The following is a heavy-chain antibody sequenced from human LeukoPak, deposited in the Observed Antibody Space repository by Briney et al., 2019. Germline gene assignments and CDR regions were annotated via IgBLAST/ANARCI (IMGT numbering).Heavy chain of an antibody. Sequence: SETLSLTCAVSGYSISSGYYWGWIRQPPGKGLEWIGSIYHSGSTYYNPSLKSRVTISVDTSKNQFSLKLSSVTAADTAVYYCARLPALRFLEWLPLGSYFDYWGQGTLVTVSS. CDR1: GYSISSGYY. CDR2: IYHSGST. D-gene: IGHD3-3*01. CDR3: ARLPALRFLEWLPLGSYFDY. V-gene: IGHV4-38-2*01. J-gene: IGHJ4*02.